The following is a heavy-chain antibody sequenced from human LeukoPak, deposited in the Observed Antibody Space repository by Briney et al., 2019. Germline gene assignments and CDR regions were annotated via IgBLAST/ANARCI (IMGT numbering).Heavy chain of an antibody. CDR1: GFTVSSNY. CDR2: IYSGGST. V-gene: IGHV3-53*01. J-gene: IGHJ6*02. Sequence: GGSLRLSCAASGFTVSSNYMSWVRQAPGKGLEWVSVIYSGGSTYCADSVEGRFTISRDNSKNTLYLQMNSLRAEDTAVYYCAKADFWSGPTPLNYGMDVWGQGTTVTVSS. CDR3: AKADFWSGPTPLNYGMDV. D-gene: IGHD3-3*01.